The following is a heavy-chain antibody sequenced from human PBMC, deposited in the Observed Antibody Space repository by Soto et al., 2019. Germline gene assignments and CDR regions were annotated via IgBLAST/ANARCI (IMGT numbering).Heavy chain of an antibody. CDR1: GFTFSSYA. CDR3: ARSFGVAAAGPFDY. J-gene: IGHJ4*02. D-gene: IGHD6-13*01. V-gene: IGHV3-23*01. Sequence: HPGGSLRLSCAASGFTFSSYAMSWVRQAPGKGLEWVSGITSAGRTYYADSVKGRFTISRDNSKNTVYLQMNSLRAEDTAVYYCARSFGVAAAGPFDYWGQGTLVTVSS. CDR2: ITSAGRT.